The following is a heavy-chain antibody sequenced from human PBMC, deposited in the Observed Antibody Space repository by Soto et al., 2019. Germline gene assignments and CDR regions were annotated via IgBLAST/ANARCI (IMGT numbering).Heavy chain of an antibody. CDR2: INPFKGDT. J-gene: IGHJ3*01. CDR3: ARVKVPAAILGAFDL. V-gene: IGHV1-18*01. D-gene: IGHD2-2*02. CDR1: GYTFSTYG. Sequence: ASVKVSCKASGYTFSTYGITCVRQAPGQVLDWMGWINPFKGDTNSAARFQDRVTMTTDTSTRTAYMELRSLRSDDTAVHYCARVKVPAAILGAFDLWGQGTLVTVSS.